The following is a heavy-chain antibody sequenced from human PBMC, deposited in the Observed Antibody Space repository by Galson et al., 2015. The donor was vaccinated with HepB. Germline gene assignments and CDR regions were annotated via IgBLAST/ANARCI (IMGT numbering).Heavy chain of an antibody. CDR1: SGSISPYY. J-gene: IGHJ4*02. V-gene: IGHV4-59*01. D-gene: IGHD2-15*01. CDR2: IHYTGIT. CDR3: ARIDDGLNGCCLFDF. Sequence: SETLSPTCTVSSGSISPYYWNWIRQPPGKGLEWIGYIHYTGITNYNTSLKSLVTTSVDTSKSQFSLKLTSVTAADTAMYYCARIDDGLNGCCLFDFWGQGALLTVSS.